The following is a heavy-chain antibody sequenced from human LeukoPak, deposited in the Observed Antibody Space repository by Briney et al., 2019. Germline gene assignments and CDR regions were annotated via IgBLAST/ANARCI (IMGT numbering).Heavy chain of an antibody. CDR3: ARAGGSYSPSDY. J-gene: IGHJ4*02. CDR1: GYTFTGYY. CDR2: ISAYNGNT. D-gene: IGHD2-21*01. V-gene: IGHV1-18*04. Sequence: ASVKVSCKASGYTFTGYYMHWVRQAPGQGLEWMGWISAYNGNTNYAQKFQGRVTMTTDTSTSTAYMELRSLRSDDTAVFYCARAGGSYSPSDYWGQGTLVTVSS.